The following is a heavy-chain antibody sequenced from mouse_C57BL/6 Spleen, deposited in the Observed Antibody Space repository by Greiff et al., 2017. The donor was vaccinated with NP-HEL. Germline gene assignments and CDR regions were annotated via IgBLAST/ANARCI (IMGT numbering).Heavy chain of an antibody. CDR2: IDPETGGT. Sequence: VKLQESGAELVRPGASVTLSCKASGYTFTDYEMHWVKQTPVHGLEWIGAIDPETGGTAYNQKFKGKAILTADKSSSTAYMELRSLTSEDSAVYYCTRKPYYYGSSLWGQGTLVTVSA. V-gene: IGHV1-15*01. CDR3: TRKPYYYGSSL. J-gene: IGHJ3*01. D-gene: IGHD1-1*01. CDR1: GYTFTDYE.